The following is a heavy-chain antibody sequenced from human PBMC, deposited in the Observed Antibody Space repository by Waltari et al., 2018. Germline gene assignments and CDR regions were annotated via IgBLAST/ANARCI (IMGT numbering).Heavy chain of an antibody. CDR2: MNPNRGGS. V-gene: IGHV1-2*02. CDR3: ASIDVLTGDCPYTWFGT. D-gene: IGHD3-9*01. Sequence: QVQLVQSGAAVKKPGASVKVSCKASGYTFTGYYMHWVRQAPGQGLEWMGCMNPNRGGSNKARKFQGRVNLARETSISRASLELMRLRSDVRAVYYCASIDVLTGDCPYTWFGTWGQGTLVTVSS. J-gene: IGHJ5*02. CDR1: GYTFTGYY.